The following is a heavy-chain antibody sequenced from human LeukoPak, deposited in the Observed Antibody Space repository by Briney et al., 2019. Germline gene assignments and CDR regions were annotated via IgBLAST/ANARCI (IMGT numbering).Heavy chain of an antibody. CDR2: INHSGST. CDR3: ARKYTIFGVVSEAFDI. Sequence: SETLPLTCAVYGGSFSGYYWSWIRQPPGKGLEWIGEINHSGSTNYNPPLKSRVTISVDTSKNQFSLKLSSVTAADTAVYYCARKYTIFGVVSEAFDIWGQGTMVTVSS. CDR1: GGSFSGYY. J-gene: IGHJ3*02. D-gene: IGHD3-3*01. V-gene: IGHV4-34*01.